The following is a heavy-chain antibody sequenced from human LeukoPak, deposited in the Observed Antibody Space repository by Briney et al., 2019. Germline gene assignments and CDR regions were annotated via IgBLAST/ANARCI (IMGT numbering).Heavy chain of an antibody. V-gene: IGHV3-11*04. Sequence: PGGSLRLSCAASGFTFSDSYMSWIRQVPGKGLEWVPSISSGSTYIYNADSVQGRFTISRDNAKNSLFLLVNSLRAEDTAVYYCARVSPYSSGWFDYWGQGTLVTVSS. CDR2: ISSGSTYI. D-gene: IGHD6-19*01. CDR3: ARVSPYSSGWFDY. CDR1: GFTFSDSY. J-gene: IGHJ4*02.